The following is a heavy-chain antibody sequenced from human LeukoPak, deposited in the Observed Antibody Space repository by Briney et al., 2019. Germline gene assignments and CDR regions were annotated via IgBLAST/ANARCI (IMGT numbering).Heavy chain of an antibody. D-gene: IGHD2-21*02. CDR3: ARASRYCGGDCYLDY. J-gene: IGHJ4*02. CDR2: MNQDGSHK. Sequence: PGGSLRLSCAASGFTFTTYEMNWVRQAPGKGLEWVAGMNQDGSHKNYVDSVKGRFTISRDNAKDSLYLQMNSLRAEDTAVYYCARASRYCGGDCYLDYWGQGTLVTVSS. CDR1: GFTFTTYE. V-gene: IGHV3-7*02.